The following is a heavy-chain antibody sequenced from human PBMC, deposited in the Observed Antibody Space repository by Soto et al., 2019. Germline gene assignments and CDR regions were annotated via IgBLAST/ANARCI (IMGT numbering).Heavy chain of an antibody. Sequence: QVHLVESGGGVVQPGRSLRLSCAASGFSFSSHGLHWVRQAPGKGLEWVAVVSYDGSKTNYADSVKGRFTVSRDNSKKTLYLQMNSLTEEDTALYYCARDISGFFSFDYWGQGALVTVSS. J-gene: IGHJ4*02. CDR1: GFSFSSHG. V-gene: IGHV3-30*03. CDR3: ARDISGFFSFDY. CDR2: VSYDGSKT. D-gene: IGHD3-10*01.